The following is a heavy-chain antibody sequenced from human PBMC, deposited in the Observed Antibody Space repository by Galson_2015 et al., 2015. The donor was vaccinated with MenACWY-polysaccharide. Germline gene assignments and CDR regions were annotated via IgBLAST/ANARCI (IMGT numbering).Heavy chain of an antibody. CDR2: IWYDGSNK. J-gene: IGHJ4*02. CDR1: GFTFSSYG. V-gene: IGHV3-33*01. CDR3: ARERYDSSGYYDYYFDY. D-gene: IGHD3-22*01. Sequence: SLRLSCAASGFTFSSYGMHWVRQAPGKGLEWVAVIWYDGSNKYYADSVKGRFTISRDNSKNTLYLQMNSLRAEDTTVYYCARERYDSSGYYDYYFDYWGQGTLVTVSS.